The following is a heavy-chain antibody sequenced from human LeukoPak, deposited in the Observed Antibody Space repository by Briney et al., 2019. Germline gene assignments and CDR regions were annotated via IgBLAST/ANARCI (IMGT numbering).Heavy chain of an antibody. J-gene: IGHJ4*02. D-gene: IGHD2-15*01. V-gene: IGHV4-59*01. CDR2: IYYSGST. CDR3: ARERILQD. CDR1: GGSISSYY. Sequence: PSETLSLTCTVSGGSISSYYWSWIRQPPGKGLEWIGYIYYSGSTNYNPSLKSRVTISVDTSKNQFSLKPSSVTAADTVVYYCARERILQDWGQGTLVTVSS.